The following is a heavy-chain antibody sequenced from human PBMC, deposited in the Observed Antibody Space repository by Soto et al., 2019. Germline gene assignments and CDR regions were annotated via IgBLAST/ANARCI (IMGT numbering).Heavy chain of an antibody. CDR1: GGSISSGNYY. CDR2: ISYSGTT. D-gene: IGHD4-17*01. CDR3: ATMGTPVTGLYYFDY. V-gene: IGHV4-30-4*01. Sequence: SETLSLTCTVSGGSISSGNYYWSWIRQPPGKGLEWIGFISYSGTTHYSASFRSRVSISVDTSKNQFSLDLSSVTAADTAVYYCATMGTPVTGLYYFDYWGQGTLVTVSS. J-gene: IGHJ4*02.